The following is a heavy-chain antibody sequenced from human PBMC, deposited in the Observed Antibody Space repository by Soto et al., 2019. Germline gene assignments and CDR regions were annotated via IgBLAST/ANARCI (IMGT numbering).Heavy chain of an antibody. Sequence: GGSLRLSCAASGFTFSSYGMHWVRQAPGKGLEWVAVISYDGSNKYYADSVKGRFTISRDNSKNTLYLQMNSLRAEDTAVYYCAKISKQRYYYGMDVWGQGTTVTVSS. D-gene: IGHD4-4*01. CDR2: ISYDGSNK. CDR1: GFTFSSYG. J-gene: IGHJ6*02. CDR3: AKISKQRYYYGMDV. V-gene: IGHV3-30*18.